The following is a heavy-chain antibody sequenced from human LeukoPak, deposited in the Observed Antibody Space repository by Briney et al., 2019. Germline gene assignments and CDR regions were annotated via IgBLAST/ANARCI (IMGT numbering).Heavy chain of an antibody. Sequence: GASVKVSCKASGYTFTGYYMHWVRQAPGQGLEWMGWINPNSGGTNYAQKFQGRVTMTRDTSISTAYMELSRLRSDDTAVYYCARDRVYNWKTFDYWGQGTLVTVSS. CDR3: ARDRVYNWKTFDY. CDR2: INPNSGGT. V-gene: IGHV1-2*02. D-gene: IGHD1-20*01. CDR1: GYTFTGYY. J-gene: IGHJ4*02.